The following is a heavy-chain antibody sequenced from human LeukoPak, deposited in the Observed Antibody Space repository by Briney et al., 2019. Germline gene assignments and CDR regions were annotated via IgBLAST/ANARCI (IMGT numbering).Heavy chain of an antibody. V-gene: IGHV1-46*01. Sequence: ASVKVSCKASGYTFTGYYLHWVRQAPGQGLEWMGIINPSGGSTSYAQKFQGRVTMTRDTSTSTVYMELSSLRSEDTAVYYCARGGYYYDSSGYLGWFDPWGQGTLVTVSS. CDR3: ARGGYYYDSSGYLGWFDP. J-gene: IGHJ5*02. D-gene: IGHD3-22*01. CDR1: GYTFTGYY. CDR2: INPSGGST.